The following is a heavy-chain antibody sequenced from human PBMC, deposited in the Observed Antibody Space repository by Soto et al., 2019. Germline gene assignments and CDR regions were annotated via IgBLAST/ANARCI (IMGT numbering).Heavy chain of an antibody. CDR2: IRVKNGNT. Sequence: QVQLVQSGGEVKKPGASVKVSCKASGYTFNSYGISWVRQAPGQGLEWMGWIRVKNGNTNYAQNFQGRFTRTTDTSTSTAYMERRSLRFDDTAVYYCARGPTVGDIWGQGTMVTVSS. CDR3: ARGPTVGDI. V-gene: IGHV1-18*01. CDR1: GYTFNSYG. J-gene: IGHJ3*02. D-gene: IGHD2-21*02.